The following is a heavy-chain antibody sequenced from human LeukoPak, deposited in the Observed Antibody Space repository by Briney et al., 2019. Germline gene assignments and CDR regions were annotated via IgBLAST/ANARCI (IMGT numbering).Heavy chain of an antibody. CDR2: INSDGST. CDR3: ARDNYYAVDY. Sequence: GGSLRLSCAASGFTFSSSGMHWVRQAPGKGLVWVSRINSDGSTIYADSVKGRFTISRDNAKNTLYLQMNSLRAEDTAVYYCARDNYYAVDYWGQGTLVTVSS. CDR1: GFTFSSSG. D-gene: IGHD2-2*01. J-gene: IGHJ4*02. V-gene: IGHV3-74*01.